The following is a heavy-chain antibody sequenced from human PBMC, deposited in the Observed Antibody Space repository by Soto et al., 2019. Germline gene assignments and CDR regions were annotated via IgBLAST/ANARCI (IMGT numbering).Heavy chain of an antibody. D-gene: IGHD6-13*01. CDR2: IIPIFGTA. CDR3: ARYMIAAAGTVYYYSGTDV. V-gene: IGHV1-69*06. J-gene: IGHJ6*02. Sequence: NVYWKTAGDGKSGDPGSLVRKKTEQGLEWMGGIIPIFGTANYAQKCQGRVTITADKSTSTAYMELSSLRSEDTAVYYCARYMIAAAGTVYYYSGTDVWV. CDR1: GDGKSGDP.